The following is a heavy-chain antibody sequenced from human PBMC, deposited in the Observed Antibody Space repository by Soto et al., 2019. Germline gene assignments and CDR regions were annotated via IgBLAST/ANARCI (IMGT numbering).Heavy chain of an antibody. Sequence: QVQLQESGPGLVKPSGTLSLTCAVSGGSISSSNWWSWVRQPPGKGLEWIGEIYHSGSTNYNPSLKNRFPISVDKSKNQFSLKLGCVTAADTAVYYCGSVRGGYDYAMDVWGQGTTVNVSS. D-gene: IGHD3-10*02. CDR1: GGSISSSNW. CDR3: GSVRGGYDYAMDV. V-gene: IGHV4-4*02. CDR2: IYHSGST. J-gene: IGHJ6*02.